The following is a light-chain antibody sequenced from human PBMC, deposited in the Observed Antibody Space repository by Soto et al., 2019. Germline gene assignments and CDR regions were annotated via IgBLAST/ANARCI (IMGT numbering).Light chain of an antibody. CDR3: HQYGSSPPYT. CDR1: QSVTNNY. J-gene: IGKJ2*01. CDR2: GSS. V-gene: IGKV3-20*01. Sequence: EVVLTQSPGTLSLSPGERATLSCRASQSVTNNYLAWYQQRPGQAPRLLIFGSSDRATGIPDWFSGSGSGTDFPLAICRLEPDDFAVYYCHQYGSSPPYTFGQGTKLEIK.